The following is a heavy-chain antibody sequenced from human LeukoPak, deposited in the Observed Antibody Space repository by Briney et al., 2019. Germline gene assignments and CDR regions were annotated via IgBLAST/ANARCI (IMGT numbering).Heavy chain of an antibody. CDR1: GYSFTNYW. Sequence: GESLKISFKGSGYSFTNYWIGWVRPMPGKGLEWMGIIYPGDSDTRYSPSFQGQVTISADKSISTAYLQWSSLKASDTAMYFCARLRDYGGNSELGYWGQGTLVTVSS. CDR3: ARLRDYGGNSELGY. D-gene: IGHD4-23*01. CDR2: IYPGDSDT. J-gene: IGHJ4*02. V-gene: IGHV5-51*01.